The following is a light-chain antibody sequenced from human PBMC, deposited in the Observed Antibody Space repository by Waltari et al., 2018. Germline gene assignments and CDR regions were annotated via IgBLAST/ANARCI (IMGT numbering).Light chain of an antibody. CDR3: QQDGSSPPVT. CDR1: QSVSSSY. CDR2: GAS. Sequence: EIVLTQSPGTLSLSPGERATLSCRASQSVSSSYLAWYQQKPGQAPRLLIYGASSRATGIPDRFSGSGSGTDFTLTISRLEPEEFAVYYCQQDGSSPPVTFGQGTRLEIK. J-gene: IGKJ5*01. V-gene: IGKV3-20*01.